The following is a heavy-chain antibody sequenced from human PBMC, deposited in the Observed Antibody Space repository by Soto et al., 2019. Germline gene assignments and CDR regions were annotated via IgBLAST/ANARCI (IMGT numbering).Heavy chain of an antibody. Sequence: SETLSLTCVVSGASIRTSNWWSWVRQPPGKGLEWIGEIYHSGSTNYNPSLKSRVTMSVDNSKNQFSLEVTSVTAADTAVYHCARARSGSSVFDFWGQGTLVTVSS. CDR1: GASIRTSNW. V-gene: IGHV4-4*02. CDR2: IYHSGST. CDR3: ARARSGSSVFDF. D-gene: IGHD2-15*01. J-gene: IGHJ4*02.